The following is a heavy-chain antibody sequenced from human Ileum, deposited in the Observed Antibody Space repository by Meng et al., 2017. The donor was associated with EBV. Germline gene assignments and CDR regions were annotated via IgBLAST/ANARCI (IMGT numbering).Heavy chain of an antibody. Sequence: QVQLHGSGPRVGKPSSTLSTSVPVARGAVSSNNWRSWVRQPPWQGLGWIGEIFHISSTNNSPSLKSRVTISVDNSKNQFFLSLTSVTAADTAIYYCAKVSLTGTFYDHWGQGILVTVSS. D-gene: IGHD3-9*01. CDR2: IFHISST. J-gene: IGHJ4*02. V-gene: IGHV4-4*02. CDR3: AKVSLTGTFYDH. CDR1: RGAVSSNNW.